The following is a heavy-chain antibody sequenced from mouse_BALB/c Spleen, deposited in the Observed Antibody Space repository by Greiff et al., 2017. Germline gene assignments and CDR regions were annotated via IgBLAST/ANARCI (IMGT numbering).Heavy chain of an antibody. CDR3: TREVPQTGRGDY. Sequence: EVMLVESGGGLVKPGGSLKLSCAASGFTFSSYTMSWVRQTPEKRLEWVATISSGGSYTYYPDSVKGRFTISRDNAKNTLYLQMSSLKSEDTAMYYFTREVPQTGRGDYWGQGTTLTVSS. J-gene: IGHJ2*01. CDR1: GFTFSSYT. V-gene: IGHV5-6-4*01. D-gene: IGHD4-1*01. CDR2: ISSGGSYT.